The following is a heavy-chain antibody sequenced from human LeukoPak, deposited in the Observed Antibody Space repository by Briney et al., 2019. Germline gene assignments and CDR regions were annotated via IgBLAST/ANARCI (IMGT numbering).Heavy chain of an antibody. V-gene: IGHV4-39*01. J-gene: IGHJ2*01. CDR1: GGSISSSSYY. Sequence: SETLSLTCTVSGGSISSSSYYWGWIRQPPGKGLEWISSIYYSGSTYYNPSLKSRVTISVDTSKNQFSLKLSSVTAADTAVYYCARHVLSGYLNYWYFDLWGRGTLVTVSS. CDR3: ARHVLSGYLNYWYFDL. D-gene: IGHD3-3*01. CDR2: IYYSGST.